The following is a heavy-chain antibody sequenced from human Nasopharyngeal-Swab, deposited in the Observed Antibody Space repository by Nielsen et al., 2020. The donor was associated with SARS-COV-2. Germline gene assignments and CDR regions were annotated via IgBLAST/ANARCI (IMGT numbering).Heavy chain of an antibody. CDR2: ISYDGSNK. CDR1: GFTFSSYG. CDR3: ARGPITKLGATRLFDY. D-gene: IGHD1-26*01. Sequence: GESLKISCAASGFTFSSYGMHWVRQAPGKGLEWVAVISYDGSNKYYADSVKGRFTTSRDNSKNTLYLQMNSLRAEDTAVYYCARGPITKLGATRLFDYWGQGTLVTASS. V-gene: IGHV3-30*03. J-gene: IGHJ4*02.